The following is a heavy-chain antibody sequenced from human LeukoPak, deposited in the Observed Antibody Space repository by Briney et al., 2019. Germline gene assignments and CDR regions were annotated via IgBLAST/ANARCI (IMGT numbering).Heavy chain of an antibody. D-gene: IGHD3-10*01. V-gene: IGHV1-8*01. CDR2: MNPNSGNT. CDR1: GYTFTSYD. Sequence: ASVKVSCKASGYTFTSYDINWVRQATGQGLEWMGWMNPNSGNTGYAQKFQGRVTMTRNTSISTAYMELSSLRSEDTAVYYCARFRAGSGSTYNHFDYWGQGTLVTVSS. CDR3: ARFRAGSGSTYNHFDY. J-gene: IGHJ4*02.